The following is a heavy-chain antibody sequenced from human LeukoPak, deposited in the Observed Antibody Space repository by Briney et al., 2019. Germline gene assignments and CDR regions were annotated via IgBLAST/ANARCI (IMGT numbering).Heavy chain of an antibody. V-gene: IGHV3-11*01. J-gene: IGHJ4*02. D-gene: IGHD3-10*01. CDR3: ARGMVRGVNPPGTR. CDR2: ISYGGYTI. Sequence: GESLRLSCAASGFEFSDFSMAWIRQAPGKGLQWLGDISYGGYTIHYGDSVKGRFTISRDNSKKSLFLQIDSLRVDDTAVYYCARGMVRGVNPPGTRWGQGTLVTVSS. CDR1: GFEFSDFS.